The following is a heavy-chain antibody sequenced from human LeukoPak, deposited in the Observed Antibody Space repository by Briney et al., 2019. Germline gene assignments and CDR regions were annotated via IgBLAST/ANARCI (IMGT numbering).Heavy chain of an antibody. CDR1: GSNFGDYY. V-gene: IGHV3-11*01. Sequence: GGSLRLSCVASGSNFGDYYMNWIRQSPGKGLEWISYMSSRSGIIYYGGSVKGRFTISRDNSKNTLYLQMNSLRAEDTAVYYCARSTIFGVVIMGRYYYYMDVWGKGTTVTVPS. CDR2: MSSRSGII. CDR3: ARSTIFGVVIMGRYYYYMDV. D-gene: IGHD3-3*01. J-gene: IGHJ6*03.